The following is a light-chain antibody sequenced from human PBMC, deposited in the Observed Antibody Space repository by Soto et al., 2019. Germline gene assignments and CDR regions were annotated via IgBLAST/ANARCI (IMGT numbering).Light chain of an antibody. CDR3: QHYGDSSWT. CDR2: GVS. J-gene: IGKJ1*01. Sequence: EIVLTQSPVALSLSPGERATLSCRASQSVSSTLLTWYQQKPGQAPRLLSYGVSSRATGIPDRFSGSGSGTDFTLTISRLEPEDFAVYFCQHYGDSSWTFGQGTRVEIK. V-gene: IGKV3-20*01. CDR1: QSVSSTL.